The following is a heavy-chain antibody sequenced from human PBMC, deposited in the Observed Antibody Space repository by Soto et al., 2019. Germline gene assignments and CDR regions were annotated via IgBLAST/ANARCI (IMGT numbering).Heavy chain of an antibody. V-gene: IGHV3-7*01. CDR2: ITQDGSAK. CDR3: AGGSGWYIHQ. Sequence: EVQLVESGGGLVQPGGSLRLSCAASGFTFSSYWMNWVRQAPGKGLEWVANITQDGSAKYYVDSVKGRFTISRDNAKNSLYLQMNRMRREDTAVYYCAGGSGWYIHQWVQGTLVTVSS. D-gene: IGHD6-19*01. J-gene: IGHJ1*01. CDR1: GFTFSSYW.